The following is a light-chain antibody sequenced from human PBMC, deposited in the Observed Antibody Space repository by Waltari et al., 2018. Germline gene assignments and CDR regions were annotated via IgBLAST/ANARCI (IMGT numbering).Light chain of an antibody. CDR1: QRGSRS. CDR2: GAS. J-gene: IGKJ1*01. CDR3: QHYVRLPAT. V-gene: IGKV3-20*01. Sequence: IVLTQSPGTLSLSPGERATLPCRASQRGSRSLAWYQQKPGQAPKLLIYGASTRATGIPDRFTGSGSGTDFSLTISSLEPEDFAIYFCQHYVRLPATFGQGTKVEIK.